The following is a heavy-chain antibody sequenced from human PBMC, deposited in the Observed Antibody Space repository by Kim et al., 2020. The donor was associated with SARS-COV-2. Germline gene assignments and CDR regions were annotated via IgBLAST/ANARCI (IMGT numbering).Heavy chain of an antibody. CDR1: GFTFDDYG. J-gene: IGHJ4*02. CDR3: ARAYYYDSSGYPIDY. Sequence: GGSLRLSCAASGFTFDDYGMSWVRQAPGKGLEWVSGINWNGGSTGYADSVKGRFTISRDNAKNSLYLQMNSLRAEDTALYYCARAYYYDSSGYPIDYWGQGTLVTVSS. D-gene: IGHD3-22*01. V-gene: IGHV3-20*04. CDR2: INWNGGST.